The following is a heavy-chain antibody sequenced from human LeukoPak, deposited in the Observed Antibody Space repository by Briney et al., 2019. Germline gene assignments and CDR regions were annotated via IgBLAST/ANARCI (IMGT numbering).Heavy chain of an antibody. CDR3: ARAGGVVGAAPGSGDFDC. CDR1: GGSMSSFTW. D-gene: IGHD1-26*01. J-gene: IGHJ4*02. V-gene: IGHV4-4*02. Sequence: SGTLSLTCAVSGGSMSSFTWWSWVRQPPGKWLEWIGEIYHSGSTNYNSSLKSRVTISVDKSKNQFSLKLSSVTAADTAVYYCARAGGVVGAAPGSGDFDCWGQGTLVTVSS. CDR2: IYHSGST.